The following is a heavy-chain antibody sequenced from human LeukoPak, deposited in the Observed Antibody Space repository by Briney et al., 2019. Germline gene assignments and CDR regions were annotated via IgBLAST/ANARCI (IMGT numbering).Heavy chain of an antibody. J-gene: IGHJ4*02. D-gene: IGHD3-3*01. CDR1: GGSFSGYY. CDR3: ARAVYYDFWSGYYRPKYYFDY. CDR2: INHSGST. Sequence: PSETLSLTCAVYGGSFSGYYWSWIRQPPGKGLEWIGEINHSGSTNYNPSLKSRVTISVDTSKSQFSLKLSSVTAADTAVYYCARAVYYDFWSGYYRPKYYFDYWGQGTLVTVSS. V-gene: IGHV4-34*01.